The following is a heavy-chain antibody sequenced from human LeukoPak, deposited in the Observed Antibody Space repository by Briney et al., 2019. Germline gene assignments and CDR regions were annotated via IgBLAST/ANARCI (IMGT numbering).Heavy chain of an antibody. CDR1: GFTFSSYA. CDR2: ISGRGDGT. D-gene: IGHD4-11*01. Sequence: GGSLRLSCAASGFTFSSYAMSWVRQAPGKGLEWVSTISGRGDGTYHADSVKGRFTISRDNSKNTLYLQMNSLRAEDTALYYCAKDGRSNHGPFDNWGQGTLVTVSS. V-gene: IGHV3-23*01. J-gene: IGHJ4*02. CDR3: AKDGRSNHGPFDN.